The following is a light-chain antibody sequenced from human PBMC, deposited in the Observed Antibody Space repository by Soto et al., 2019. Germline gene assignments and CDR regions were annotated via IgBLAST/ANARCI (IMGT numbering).Light chain of an antibody. V-gene: IGKV1-33*01. Sequence: DIQMTQSPSSLSASVGDRVTITCQASQDISNYLNWYQQKPGKAPELLIYDASNLETGVPSRFSGSGSGTDFTFTISSLQPEDIATYYCQQYDNSMYTFGQGTKLEIK. J-gene: IGKJ2*01. CDR1: QDISNY. CDR3: QQYDNSMYT. CDR2: DAS.